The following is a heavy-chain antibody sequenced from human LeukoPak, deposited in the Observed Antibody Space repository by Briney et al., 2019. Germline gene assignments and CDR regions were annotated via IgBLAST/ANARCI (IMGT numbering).Heavy chain of an antibody. CDR2: ISSSSSYI. J-gene: IGHJ4*02. CDR1: GFTFSSYS. Sequence: KPGGSLRLSCAASGFTFSSYSMNWVPQAPGKGLEWVSSISSSSSYIYYADSVKGRFTISRDNAKNSLYLQMNSLRAEDTAVYYCARDRISGEYYFDYWGQGTLVTVSS. V-gene: IGHV3-21*01. D-gene: IGHD2/OR15-2a*01. CDR3: ARDRISGEYYFDY.